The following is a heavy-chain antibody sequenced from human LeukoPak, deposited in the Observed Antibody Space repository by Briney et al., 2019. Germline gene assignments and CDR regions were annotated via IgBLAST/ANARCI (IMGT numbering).Heavy chain of an antibody. CDR3: ARDRSGYCSSTSCYTRYYYYYMDV. Sequence: GASVKVSCKASGYTFTSYGISWVRQVPGQGLEWMGWISAYNGNTNYAQKLQGRVTMTTDTSTSTAYMELRSLRSDDTAVYYCARDRSGYCSSTSCYTRYYYYYMDVWGKGTTVTVSS. CDR2: ISAYNGNT. CDR1: GYTFTSYG. J-gene: IGHJ6*03. V-gene: IGHV1-18*01. D-gene: IGHD2-2*02.